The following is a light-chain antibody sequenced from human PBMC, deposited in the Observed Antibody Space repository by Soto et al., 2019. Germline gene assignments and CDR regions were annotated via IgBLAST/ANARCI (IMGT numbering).Light chain of an antibody. CDR3: LQYKNSPIT. J-gene: IGKJ5*01. Sequence: DIQMTQSPSTLSGSVGDRVTTTCRASEGIRNDLGWYQQKPGKAPKRLIFAASSLQSGVPSRFSGSGSGTDFTLTISSLQPEDFATYSCLQYKNSPITFVQGTRLEIK. V-gene: IGKV1-17*01. CDR1: EGIRND. CDR2: AAS.